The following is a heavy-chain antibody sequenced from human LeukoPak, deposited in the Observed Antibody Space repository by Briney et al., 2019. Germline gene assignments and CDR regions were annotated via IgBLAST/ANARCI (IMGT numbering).Heavy chain of an antibody. CDR2: MNPNSGNT. D-gene: IGHD3-10*01. Sequence: ASVKVSCKASGYTFTSYDINWVRQATGQGLEWMGWMNPNSGNTGYAQKFQGRVTITRNTSISTAYMELSSLRSEDTAVYYCAREGRPTIWFGPDRGWFDPWGQGTLVTVSS. CDR3: AREGRPTIWFGPDRGWFDP. CDR1: GYTFTSYD. V-gene: IGHV1-8*03. J-gene: IGHJ5*02.